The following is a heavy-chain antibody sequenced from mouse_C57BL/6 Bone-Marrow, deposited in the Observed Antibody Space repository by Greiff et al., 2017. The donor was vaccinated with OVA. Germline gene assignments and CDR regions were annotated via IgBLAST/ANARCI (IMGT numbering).Heavy chain of an antibody. CDR3: AISLITTVVAPYYAMDY. J-gene: IGHJ4*01. CDR1: GYTFTGYW. D-gene: IGHD1-1*01. Sequence: VQGVESGAELMKPGASVKLSCKATGYTFTGYWIEWVKQRPGHGLEWIGEILPGSGSTNYNEKFKGKATFTADTSSNTAYMQLSSLTTEDSAIYYCAISLITTVVAPYYAMDYWGQGTSVTVSS. V-gene: IGHV1-9*01. CDR2: ILPGSGST.